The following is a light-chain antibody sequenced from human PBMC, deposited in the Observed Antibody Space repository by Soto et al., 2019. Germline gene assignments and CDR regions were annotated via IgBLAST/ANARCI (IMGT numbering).Light chain of an antibody. CDR3: QQYNSYST. Sequence: DIQMTQSPSTLSASVGDRVTITCRASQSISSWLAGYQQKPGKAPKLLIYKASSVKRRVPSRFSGSGSGTEFPLTISSLPPDDFASYYCQQYNSYSTFGQGTKVAIK. CDR2: KAS. CDR1: QSISSW. V-gene: IGKV1-5*03. J-gene: IGKJ1*01.